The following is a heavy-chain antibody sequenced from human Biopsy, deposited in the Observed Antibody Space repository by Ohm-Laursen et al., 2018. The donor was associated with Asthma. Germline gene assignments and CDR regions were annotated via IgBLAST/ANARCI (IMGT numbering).Heavy chain of an antibody. CDR1: GYTFSNYA. Sequence: VASVKVSCKASGYTFSNYAIGWVRQAPGQGLEWMGWISGYNGDTKFAQNVKGRLSLTTDTSTSTAYMELRSLTSDDTTVYYCVRDKVVVVPGSKGPTDWFDPWGQGTTVTVSS. CDR2: ISGYNGDT. V-gene: IGHV1-18*04. J-gene: IGHJ5*01. CDR3: VRDKVVVVPGSKGPTDWFDP. D-gene: IGHD2-15*01.